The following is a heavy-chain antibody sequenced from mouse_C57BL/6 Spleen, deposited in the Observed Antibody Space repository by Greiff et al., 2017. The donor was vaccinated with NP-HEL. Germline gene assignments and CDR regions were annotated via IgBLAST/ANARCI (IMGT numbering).Heavy chain of an antibody. J-gene: IGHJ4*01. CDR3: AKKGPCSAPSEAMDY. D-gene: IGHD6-1*01. CDR2: IWRGGST. CDR1: GFSLTSYG. V-gene: IGHV2-5*01. Sequence: VKLMESGPGLVQPSQSLSITCTVSGFSLTSYGVHWVRQSPGKGLEWLGVIWRGGSTDYNAAFMSRLSITKDNSKSQVFFKMNSLQADDTAIYYCAKKGPCSAPSEAMDYWGQGTAVTVSS.